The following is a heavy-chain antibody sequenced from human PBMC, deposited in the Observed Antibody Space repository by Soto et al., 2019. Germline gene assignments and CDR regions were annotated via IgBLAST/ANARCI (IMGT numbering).Heavy chain of an antibody. CDR3: ARVGGGPYYFDY. J-gene: IGHJ4*02. CDR2: IYYSGST. V-gene: IGHV4-59*01. Sequence: SETLSLTCTVSGGSISSYYWSWIRQPPGKGLEWIGYIYYSGSTNYNPSLKSRVTISVDTSKNQFSLKLSSVTAADTAVYYCARVGGGPYYFDYWGQGTLVTVSS. D-gene: IGHD1-26*01. CDR1: GGSISSYY.